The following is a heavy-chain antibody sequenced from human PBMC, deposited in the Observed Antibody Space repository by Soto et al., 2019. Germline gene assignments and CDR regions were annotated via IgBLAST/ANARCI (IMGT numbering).Heavy chain of an antibody. CDR2: INPSGGST. Sequence: ASVKVSCKASGYTFTSYYMHWVRQAPGQGLEWMGIINPSGGSTSYAQKFQGRVTMTRDTSTSTVYMELSSLRAEDTAVYYCARDPYDFWSGSPPDYYYGMDVWGQGTTVTVSS. CDR3: ARDPYDFWSGSPPDYYYGMDV. J-gene: IGHJ6*02. D-gene: IGHD3-3*01. V-gene: IGHV1-46*01. CDR1: GYTFTSYY.